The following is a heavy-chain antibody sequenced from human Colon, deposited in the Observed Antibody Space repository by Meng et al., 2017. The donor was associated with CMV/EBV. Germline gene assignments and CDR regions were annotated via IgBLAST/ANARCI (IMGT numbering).Heavy chain of an antibody. D-gene: IGHD3/OR15-3a*01. V-gene: IGHV3-30*04. CDR3: ARDKGTGAFDN. CDR2: ISYGGSKK. CDR1: GFTFSSYA. Sequence: GESLKISCAASGFTFSSYAMHWLRQAPGKELEWVASISYGGSKKKYADSVTGRFTISRDTPKDTLYLEMNSLKTEDTAIYYCARDKGTGAFDNWGQGSLVTVSS. J-gene: IGHJ4*02.